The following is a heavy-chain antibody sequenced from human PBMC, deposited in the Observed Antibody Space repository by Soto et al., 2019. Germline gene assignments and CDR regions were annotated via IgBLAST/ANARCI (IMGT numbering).Heavy chain of an antibody. J-gene: IGHJ6*02. V-gene: IGHV1-69*12. CDR2: IVPIFGTT. CDR1: GGTFSNYA. D-gene: IGHD6-19*01. CDR3: ARVEAVAGLYNYHGLDV. Sequence: QVQLVQSGAEVKKPGSSVKVSCKVSGGTFSNYAIDWVRLAPGHGLEWMGGIVPIFGTTYYTQKFQGRATIIADDSTTTADGEMSSLRAEDTAIYDCARVEAVAGLYNYHGLDVWGQGTAVTVSS.